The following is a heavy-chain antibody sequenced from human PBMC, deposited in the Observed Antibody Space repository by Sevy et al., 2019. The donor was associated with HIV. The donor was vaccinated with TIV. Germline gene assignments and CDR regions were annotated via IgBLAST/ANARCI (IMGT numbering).Heavy chain of an antibody. CDR3: AKDIAIRLRYYFDY. CDR1: GFTFDDYA. CDR2: ISWNSGSI. D-gene: IGHD3-10*01. Sequence: GGSLRLSCAASGFTFDDYAMHWVRQAPGKGLEWVSGISWNSGSIGYAYSVKGRFTISRDNAKNSLYLQMNSLRAEDTALYYCAKDIAIRLRYYFDYWGQGTLVTVSS. J-gene: IGHJ4*02. V-gene: IGHV3-9*01.